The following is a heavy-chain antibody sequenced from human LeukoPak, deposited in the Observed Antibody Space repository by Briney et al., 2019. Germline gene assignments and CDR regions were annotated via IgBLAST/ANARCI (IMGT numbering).Heavy chain of an antibody. Sequence: GGSLRLSCAASGFTFSSYAMSWVRQAPGKGLEWVSAISGSGGSTYYADSVKGRFTISRDNSKNTLYLQMNSLRAEDTAVYYCAKTPGIAVAGTSEVFDHWGQGTLVTVSS. D-gene: IGHD6-19*01. J-gene: IGHJ4*02. CDR1: GFTFSSYA. V-gene: IGHV3-23*01. CDR3: AKTPGIAVAGTSEVFDH. CDR2: ISGSGGST.